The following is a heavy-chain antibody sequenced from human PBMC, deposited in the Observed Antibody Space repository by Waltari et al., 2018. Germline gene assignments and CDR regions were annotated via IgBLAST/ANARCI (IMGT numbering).Heavy chain of an antibody. Sequence: QLQLQESGPGLVKPSETLSLTCTVSGVSFNDDNTYWGWIRQPPGGGLEWVGSIYSTGSTYYKTSLKSRVTVSIDTPNKQFSLKLTSVTAADTAVYFCARGGSSYYDAYGTWGQGSMVIVSS. V-gene: IGHV4-39*07. CDR3: ARGGSSYYDAYGT. D-gene: IGHD1-26*01. CDR1: GVSFNDDNTY. J-gene: IGHJ3*02. CDR2: IYSTGST.